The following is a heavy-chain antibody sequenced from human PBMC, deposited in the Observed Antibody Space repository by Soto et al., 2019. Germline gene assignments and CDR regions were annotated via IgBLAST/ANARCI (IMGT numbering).Heavy chain of an antibody. V-gene: IGHV4-59*01. CDR2: IYYRGST. CDR3: ARAGSSKWFDP. CDR1: GDSISSYY. J-gene: IGHJ5*02. D-gene: IGHD3-10*01. Sequence: PSETLSLTCTVSGDSISSYYWSWIRQPPGKGLEWIGYIYYRGSTNYNPSLKSRVTISLDTSKIQFSLKLSSVTAADTAVYYCARAGSSKWFDPWGQGSLVTVSS.